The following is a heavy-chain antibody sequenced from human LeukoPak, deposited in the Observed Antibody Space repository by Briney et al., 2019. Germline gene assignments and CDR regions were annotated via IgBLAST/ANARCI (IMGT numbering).Heavy chain of an antibody. V-gene: IGHV3-53*01. Sequence: PGGSLRLSCTVSGFTVSSNSMSWVRLAPGKGLEWVSFIYSDNTHYSDSVKGRFTISRDNSENTLYLQMNSLRAEDTAVYYCAELGITMIGGVWGKGTTVTISS. CDR1: GFTVSSNS. J-gene: IGHJ6*04. D-gene: IGHD3-10*02. CDR3: AELGITMIGGV. CDR2: IYSDNT.